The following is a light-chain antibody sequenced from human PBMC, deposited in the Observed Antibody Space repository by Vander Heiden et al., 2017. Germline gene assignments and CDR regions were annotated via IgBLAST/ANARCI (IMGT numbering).Light chain of an antibody. V-gene: IGKV1-6*01. CDR3: LQDSSYPLT. CDR1: QGIKND. Sequence: AIQMTQPPPSLSAFVGDRVTITCRASQGIKNDLGWYQQKPGKAPKLLIYAVSSVQSGVPSRFSGSGSGTDFTLTISSLQPEDFATYYCLQDSSYPLTFGGGTKVEIK. J-gene: IGKJ4*01. CDR2: AVS.